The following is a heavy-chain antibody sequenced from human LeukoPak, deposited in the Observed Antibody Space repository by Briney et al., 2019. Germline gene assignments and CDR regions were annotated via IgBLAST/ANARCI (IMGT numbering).Heavy chain of an antibody. J-gene: IGHJ4*02. CDR2: ISGSGGST. CDR3: ATNPSVLRYFDWLSRFDY. CDR1: GFTFSSYG. V-gene: IGHV3-23*01. Sequence: PGGSLRLSCAASGFTFSSYGMSWVRQAPGKGLEWVSAISGSGGSTYYADSVKGRFTISRDNSKNTLYLQMNSLRAEDTAVYYCATNPSVLRYFDWLSRFDYWGQGTLVTVSS. D-gene: IGHD3-9*01.